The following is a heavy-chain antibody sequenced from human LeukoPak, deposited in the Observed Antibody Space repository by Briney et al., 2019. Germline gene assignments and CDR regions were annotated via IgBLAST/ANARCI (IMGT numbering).Heavy chain of an antibody. CDR1: GYTFTGYY. V-gene: IGHV1-2*02. Sequence: ASVKVSCKASGYTFTGYYMHWVRQAPGQGLEWRGWINPNSGGTNYAQKFQGRVTMTRDTSISTAYMELSRLRSDDTAVYYCAREGRRIAAAGRGWFDPWGQGTLVTVSS. CDR2: INPNSGGT. J-gene: IGHJ5*02. CDR3: AREGRRIAAAGRGWFDP. D-gene: IGHD6-13*01.